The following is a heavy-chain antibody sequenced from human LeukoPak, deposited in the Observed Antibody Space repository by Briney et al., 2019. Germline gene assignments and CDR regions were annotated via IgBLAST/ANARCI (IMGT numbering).Heavy chain of an antibody. Sequence: SETLSLICTVSGDSISNYYWSWIRQPPGKGLEWIGSSYRIGSTYDNPSLKSRLTISVDTSKNQFSLKLSSVTAADTAVYYCARGKPSYGSGTYYRPLEPNYMDVWGKGTTVTVSS. CDR1: GDSISNYY. D-gene: IGHD3-10*01. V-gene: IGHV4-38-2*02. CDR2: SYRIGST. CDR3: ARGKPSYGSGTYYRPLEPNYMDV. J-gene: IGHJ6*03.